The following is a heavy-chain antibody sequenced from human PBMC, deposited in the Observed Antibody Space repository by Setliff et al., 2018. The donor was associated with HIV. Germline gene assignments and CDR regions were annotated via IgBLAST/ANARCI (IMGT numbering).Heavy chain of an antibody. V-gene: IGHV1-2*02. CDR2: INSDSGGT. Sequence: ASVKVSCKASGYTFSDYYMHWVRQAPGQGLEWMGWINSDSGGTNYAQRFQGRITMTRDTSTSRAYMELRSLRSDDTAAYFCARLGSGWSDSYYYAMDVWGQGTTVTVSS. CDR1: GYTFSDYY. J-gene: IGHJ6*02. CDR3: ARLGSGWSDSYYYAMDV. D-gene: IGHD6-19*01.